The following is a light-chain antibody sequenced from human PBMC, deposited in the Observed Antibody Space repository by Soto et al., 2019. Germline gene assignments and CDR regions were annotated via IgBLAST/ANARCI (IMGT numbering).Light chain of an antibody. CDR1: SSDVGGYNY. Sequence: QSALTQPPSASGSPGQSVTISCTGTSSDVGGYNYVSWYQQHPGKAPKLMIYEVIKRPSGVPDRFSGSKSGNTASLTVSGLQAEDEAEYYCSSYAGSKNLVFGGGTKLTVL. V-gene: IGLV2-8*01. CDR3: SSYAGSKNLV. CDR2: EVI. J-gene: IGLJ3*02.